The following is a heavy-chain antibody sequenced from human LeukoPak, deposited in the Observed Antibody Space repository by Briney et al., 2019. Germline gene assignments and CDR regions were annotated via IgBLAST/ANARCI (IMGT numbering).Heavy chain of an antibody. D-gene: IGHD3-10*01. CDR3: AKLVRGNDY. CDR2: ISGSGGTT. V-gene: IGHV3-23*01. CDR1: GFTFSSYA. J-gene: IGHJ4*02. Sequence: GGALRLSCAASGFTFSSYAMNWVRQAPGKGLEWVSAISGSGGTTYYADSVKGRFTISRDNSKNTLYLQMNSLRAEDTAVYYCAKLVRGNDYWGQGTLVTVSS.